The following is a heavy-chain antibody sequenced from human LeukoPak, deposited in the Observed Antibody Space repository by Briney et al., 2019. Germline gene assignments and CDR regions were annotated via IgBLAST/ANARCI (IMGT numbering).Heavy chain of an antibody. J-gene: IGHJ4*02. CDR3: ARVSGSGSFYRVFDY. D-gene: IGHD3-10*01. V-gene: IGHV3-64*01. CDR1: GFTFTTYT. Sequence: PGGSLRLSCAASGFTFTTYTMHWVRQAPGKGLESVSAISGSGGTTYYANSVKGRFTISRDNAMNSLSLQVNSLRVEDTAVYYCARVSGSGSFYRVFDYWGQGTPVTVSS. CDR2: ISGSGGTT.